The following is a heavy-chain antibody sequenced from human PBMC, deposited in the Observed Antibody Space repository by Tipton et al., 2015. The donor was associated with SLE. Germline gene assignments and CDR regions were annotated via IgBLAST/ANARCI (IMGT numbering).Heavy chain of an antibody. J-gene: IGHJ4*03. CDR1: GGSFSGYS. CDR2: SNPSGNT. Sequence: TLSLTCAVYGGSFSGYSWGWIRQLPGKGLEWVGESNPSGNTNYNPSLKSRVTISVDTSKNQLSLKLTSVTAADTAVYYCARGAKERITLVRVRPYYFDYWGQGSLVTVSS. D-gene: IGHD3-10*01. V-gene: IGHV4-34*01. CDR3: ARGAKERITLVRVRPYYFDY.